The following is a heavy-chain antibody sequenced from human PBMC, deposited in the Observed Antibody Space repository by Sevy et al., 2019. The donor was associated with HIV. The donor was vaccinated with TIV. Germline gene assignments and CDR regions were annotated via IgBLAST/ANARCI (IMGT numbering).Heavy chain of an antibody. J-gene: IGHJ6*03. CDR1: GVSISSYY. Sequence: SETLSLTCTVSGVSISSYYWSWIRQPPGKGLEWIGYVHHSGNTEYNPSLKSRVTISVDTSKNQLSLKVTSVTAADTAVYYCARSTYYYYYMGVWGKGATVTVSS. CDR3: ARSTYYYYYMGV. V-gene: IGHV4-59*01. CDR2: VHHSGNT.